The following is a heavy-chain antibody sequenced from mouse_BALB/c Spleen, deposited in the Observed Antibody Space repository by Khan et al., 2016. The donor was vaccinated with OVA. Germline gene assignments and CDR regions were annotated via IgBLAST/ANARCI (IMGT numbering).Heavy chain of an antibody. CDR2: IFPGSGTP. J-gene: IGHJ3*01. V-gene: IGHV1-77*01. D-gene: IGHD2-14*01. CDR3: ARGGYSVFAY. Sequence: VQLQQSGPELVKPGASLKVSCKASGYKFTDYIIGWVKQSTRQGLEWIGDIFPGSGTPYYNEKFKDKASLTADKSSNTAYMQLSSLTSEDSAVYFCARGGYSVFAYWGRGTLVTVSA. CDR1: GYKFTDYI.